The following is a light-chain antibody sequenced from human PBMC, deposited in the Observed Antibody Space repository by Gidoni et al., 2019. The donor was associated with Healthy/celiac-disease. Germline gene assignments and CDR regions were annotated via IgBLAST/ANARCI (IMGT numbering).Light chain of an antibody. V-gene: IGLV1-40*01. CDR3: QSYDSSLSGFVV. CDR1: SSNIGAGYD. CDR2: GNS. J-gene: IGLJ2*01. Sequence: QSVLTQPPPVSGAPGPRVTISCTGSSSNIGAGYDVHWYQQLPGTAPKLLIYGNSNRPSGVPDRFSGSKSGTSASLAITGLQAKDEADYYCQSYDSSLSGFVVFGGGTKLTVL.